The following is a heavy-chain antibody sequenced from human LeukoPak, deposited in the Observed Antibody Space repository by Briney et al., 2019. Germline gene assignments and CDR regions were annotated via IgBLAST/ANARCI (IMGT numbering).Heavy chain of an antibody. CDR2: IKSKTDGGTT. V-gene: IGHV3-15*01. CDR1: GFTFSNAW. Sequence: GGSLRLSCAASGFTFSNAWMSWVRQAPGKGLEWVGRIKSKTDGGTTDYAAPVKGRFTISRDDSKNTLYLQMNSLKTEDTAVYYCTTGPAAPYYYYYYMDVWGKGTTVTVSS. CDR3: TTGPAAPYYYYYYMDV. J-gene: IGHJ6*03. D-gene: IGHD2-2*01.